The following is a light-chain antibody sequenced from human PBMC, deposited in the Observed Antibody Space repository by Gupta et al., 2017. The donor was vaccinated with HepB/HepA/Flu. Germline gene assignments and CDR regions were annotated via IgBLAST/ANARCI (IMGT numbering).Light chain of an antibody. Sequence: EIVLPQSPGTLSLSPGDRATLLFRGSQSLTSSYVAWYQQRPGQAPRLLIYGASHRATGIPHRFSSSGCGTEFTQTISRLEHDDVVVYYCQHYRTSNPFGPGTKVDIK. CDR2: GAS. J-gene: IGKJ3*01. CDR1: QSLTSSY. V-gene: IGKV3-20*01. CDR3: QHYRTSNP.